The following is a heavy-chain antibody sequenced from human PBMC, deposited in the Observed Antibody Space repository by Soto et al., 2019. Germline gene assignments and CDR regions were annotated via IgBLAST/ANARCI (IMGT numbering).Heavy chain of an antibody. CDR1: GDSISRNSYY. Sequence: SETLSLTCSVSGDSISRNSYYGDCIRQPPGNEREWMGSMYDSGATYDKPTHQSRVPITVDTAKNQFSLHLSSVTAADTAVYYCGRHAAYDAVWGKSDGSDYWGQATLGTVSS. V-gene: IGHV4-39*01. CDR2: MYDSGAT. CDR3: GRHAAYDAVWGKSDGSDY. J-gene: IGHJ4*02. D-gene: IGHD3-16*01.